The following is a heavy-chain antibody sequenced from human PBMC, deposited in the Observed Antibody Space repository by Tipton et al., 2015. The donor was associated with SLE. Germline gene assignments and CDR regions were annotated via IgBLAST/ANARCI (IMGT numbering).Heavy chain of an antibody. CDR3: ARSIAVAGRPDWFDP. D-gene: IGHD6-19*01. CDR2: INHSGST. Sequence: TLSLTCAVYGGSFSGYYWTWIRQPPGKGLEWIGEINHSGSTNCNPSLKSRVTISVDTSKNQFSLKLSSVTAADTAVYYCARSIAVAGRPDWFDPWGQGTLVTVSS. J-gene: IGHJ5*02. CDR1: GGSFSGYY. V-gene: IGHV4-34*01.